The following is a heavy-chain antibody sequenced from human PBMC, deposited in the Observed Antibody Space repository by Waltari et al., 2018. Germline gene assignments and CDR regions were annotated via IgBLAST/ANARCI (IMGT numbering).Heavy chain of an antibody. Sequence: QVQLQESGPGLVKPSQTLSLTCTVSGGSISSGSYYWSWIRQPAGKGLEWIGYIYTSGSTNYNPSLKSRVTISVDTSKNQFSLKLSSVTAADTAVYYCARDIIGLAFDYWGQGTLVTVSS. J-gene: IGHJ4*02. CDR1: GGSISSGSYY. V-gene: IGHV4-61*09. CDR2: IYTSGST. D-gene: IGHD6-19*01. CDR3: ARDIIGLAFDY.